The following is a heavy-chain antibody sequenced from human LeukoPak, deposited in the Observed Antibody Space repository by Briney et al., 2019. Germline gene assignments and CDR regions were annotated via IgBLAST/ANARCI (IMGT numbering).Heavy chain of an antibody. CDR2: ITGSGDTT. D-gene: IGHD3-9*01. V-gene: IGHV3-23*01. CDR1: GFIFRNYA. J-gene: IGHJ4*02. Sequence: GASLRLSCAASGFIFRNYAMSWVRQAPGKGLEWVSAITGSGDTTYYADSVKGRFTISRDSSKNTLYLQMNSLRADDTAVYYCAKWGDYDVLTGYYVSDFWGQGTLVTVSS. CDR3: AKWGDYDVLTGYYVSDF.